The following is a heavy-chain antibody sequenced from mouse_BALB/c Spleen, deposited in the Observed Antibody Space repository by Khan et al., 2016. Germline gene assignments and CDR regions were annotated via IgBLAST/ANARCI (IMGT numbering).Heavy chain of an antibody. D-gene: IGHD2-2*01. CDR2: INTNTGEP. V-gene: IGHV9-3*02. CDR3: ARDGYAYYAMDY. CDR1: AYTFSNYG. J-gene: IGHJ4*01. Sequence: QIQLVQSGPELEKPGETVKISCKASAYTFSNYGMNWVKQAPGKGLKWMGWINTNTGEPTYAEEFKGRFAFSLETSAITAYLQINNLKNEDTATYFCARDGYAYYAMDYWGQGTSVTVSP.